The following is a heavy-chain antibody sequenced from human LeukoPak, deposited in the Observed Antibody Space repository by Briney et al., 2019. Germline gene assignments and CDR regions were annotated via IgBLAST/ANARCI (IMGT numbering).Heavy chain of an antibody. CDR1: GGSFSGYY. CDR3: ASLPEFSYNWFDP. Sequence: SETLSLTCAVYGGSFSGYYWSWIRQPPGKGLEWIGEINHSGSTNYNPSLKSRVTISVDTSKNQFSLKLSSVTAADTAVYYRASLPEFSYNWFDPWGQGTLVTVSS. CDR2: INHSGST. V-gene: IGHV4-34*01. J-gene: IGHJ5*02. D-gene: IGHD3-3*01.